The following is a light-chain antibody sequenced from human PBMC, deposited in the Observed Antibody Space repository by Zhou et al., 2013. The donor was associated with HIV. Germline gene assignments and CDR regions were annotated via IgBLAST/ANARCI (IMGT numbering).Light chain of an antibody. J-gene: IGKJ1*01. V-gene: IGKV3D-15*01. CDR2: GAS. CDR1: QNVGSN. Sequence: EVVMTQSPATLSVSPGERATLSCRASQNVGSNLAWYQQQPGQAPRLLIYGASTRATGVPVRFSGRGSGADFTLTISRLEPEDFATYFCQQYGSSTPTFGQGTKVQIK. CDR3: QQYGSSTPT.